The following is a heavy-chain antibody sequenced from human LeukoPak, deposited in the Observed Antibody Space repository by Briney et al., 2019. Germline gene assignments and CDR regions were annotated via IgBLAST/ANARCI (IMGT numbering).Heavy chain of an antibody. CDR2: IKQDGSEK. CDR1: GFTFSGYW. CDR3: ARDQRYCSSSSCPWEPFDY. Sequence: PGGSLRLSYAASGFTFSGYWMSWVRQAPGKGLEWVANIKQDGSEKYYVDSVKGRFTISRDNAKNSLYLQMNSLRAEDTAVYYCARDQRYCSSSSCPWEPFDYWGQGTLVTVSS. J-gene: IGHJ4*02. D-gene: IGHD2-2*01. V-gene: IGHV3-7*05.